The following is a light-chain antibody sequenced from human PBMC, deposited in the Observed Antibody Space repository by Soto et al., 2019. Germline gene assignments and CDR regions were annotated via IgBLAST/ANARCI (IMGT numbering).Light chain of an antibody. V-gene: IGKV1-12*02. CDR2: AAS. CDR1: TVINNW. J-gene: IGKJ3*01. Sequence: DIQMTQSPSSVSASVGDRVTITCRASTVINNWLAWYQQKPGKAPNLLIYAASTLQTGVPSRFSGSGSGTDFTLTISSLQPEDFATYYCQQANSFPFTFGPGTKVDIK. CDR3: QQANSFPFT.